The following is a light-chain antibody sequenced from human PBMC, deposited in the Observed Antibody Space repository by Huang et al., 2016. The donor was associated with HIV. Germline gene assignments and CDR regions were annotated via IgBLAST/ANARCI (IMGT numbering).Light chain of an antibody. CDR2: WAS. CDR1: RSILYNSNNKNY. V-gene: IGKV4-1*01. CDR3: QQYYTTPGT. Sequence: DIVLTQSPDSLAVSLGERATINCSSSRSILYNSNNKNYLAWHQQKPGQSPKLLIYWASTRESGVPDLFSGSGSETDFTRTISSLQAEDVAVYFCQQYYTTPGTFGPGTTVHIK. J-gene: IGKJ3*01.